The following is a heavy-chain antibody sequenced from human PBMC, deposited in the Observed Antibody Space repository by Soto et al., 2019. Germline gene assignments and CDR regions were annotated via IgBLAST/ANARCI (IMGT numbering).Heavy chain of an antibody. D-gene: IGHD6-13*01. J-gene: IGHJ5*02. CDR2: ISAYNGNT. CDR3: ARTSAAGTYNWFDP. V-gene: IGHV1-18*01. CDR1: GYTFTSYG. Sequence: ASVKVSCKASGYTFTSYGISWVRQAPGQGLEWMGWISAYNGNTNYAQKLQGRATMTTDTSTSTAYMELRSLRSDDTAVYYCARTSAAGTYNWFDPWGQGTQVTVSS.